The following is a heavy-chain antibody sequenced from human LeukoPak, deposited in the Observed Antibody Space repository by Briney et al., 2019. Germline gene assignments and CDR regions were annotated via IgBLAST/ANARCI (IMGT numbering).Heavy chain of an antibody. V-gene: IGHV1-18*01. J-gene: IGHJ4*02. CDR1: GYIFTSYG. CDR2: ISDYNGKT. CDR3: ARGSRHIDH. Sequence: ASVKVSCKAPGYIFTSYGISWGPKAPGQGLEWMRWISDYNGKTNYVQKFQGRVTMTTDTSTRTAYMELRSLTSDDTAVYYCARGSRHIDHWGQGALVTVSS. D-gene: IGHD6-13*01.